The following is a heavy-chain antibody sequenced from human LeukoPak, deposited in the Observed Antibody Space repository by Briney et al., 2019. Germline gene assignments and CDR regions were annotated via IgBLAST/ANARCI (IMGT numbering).Heavy chain of an antibody. CDR1: GGSISSGRYY. Sequence: SETLSLTCTVSGGSISSGRYYWTCIRRPAGKGLEWVGRISTSGSTNYNPSLKSRVTISLDTSKNQFSLKLSSVTAADTAVYYCARETYSSGWYLAFDIWGQGTMVTVSS. V-gene: IGHV4-61*02. CDR3: ARETYSSGWYLAFDI. D-gene: IGHD6-19*01. J-gene: IGHJ3*02. CDR2: ISTSGST.